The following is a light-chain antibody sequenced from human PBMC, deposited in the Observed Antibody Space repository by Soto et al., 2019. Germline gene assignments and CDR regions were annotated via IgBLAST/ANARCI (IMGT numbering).Light chain of an antibody. CDR3: SSYTSTGTYV. J-gene: IGLJ1*01. CDR1: SSDVGGYNY. V-gene: IGLV2-14*01. Sequence: QSALTQPASVSGSPGQSITISCTGTSSDVGGYNYVSWYQQHPGKAPKLMIYEVSNRPSGVSNRFSGSKSGNTASLTISGLQAEDEADYYCSSYTSTGTYVFGTGTKVTVL. CDR2: EVS.